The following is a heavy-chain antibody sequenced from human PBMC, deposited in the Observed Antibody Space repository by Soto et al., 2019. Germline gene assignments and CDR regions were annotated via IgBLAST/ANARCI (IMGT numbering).Heavy chain of an antibody. D-gene: IGHD5-18*01. V-gene: IGHV3-30*18. CDR1: GFTLSNYA. CDR3: ANSVIYSTDY. Sequence: GASLRPSCAASGFTLSNYAMRWFRQAPGKGLEWVAVISFDGSEKYYSDSVKGRFTISRDNSKNTLYLQMNSLRAEDTAVYYCANSVIYSTDYWGQGSLVTLSS. J-gene: IGHJ4*02. CDR2: ISFDGSEK.